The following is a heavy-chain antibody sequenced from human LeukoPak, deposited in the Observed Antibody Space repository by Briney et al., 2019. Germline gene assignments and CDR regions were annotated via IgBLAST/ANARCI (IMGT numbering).Heavy chain of an antibody. V-gene: IGHV3-30*18. Sequence: PGGSLRLSCAASGFTFSSYGMHWVRQAPGKGLEWVAVISYDGSYKFYADSVKGRFTISRDNSMSTLYLQMNSLRAEDTAVYYCAKDRYSGLNTIDYWGQGTLVTVSS. CDR2: ISYDGSYK. CDR3: AKDRYSGLNTIDY. CDR1: GFTFSSYG. J-gene: IGHJ4*02. D-gene: IGHD6-13*01.